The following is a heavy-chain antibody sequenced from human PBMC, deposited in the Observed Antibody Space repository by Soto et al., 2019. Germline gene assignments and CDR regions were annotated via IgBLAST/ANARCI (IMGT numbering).Heavy chain of an antibody. J-gene: IGHJ5*02. CDR3: ARVASPYFDFLSVFDP. CDR2: IYYSGTT. V-gene: IGHV4-61*01. Sequence: SETLSLTCTVSGASLSSGSYYWSLIRQPPGKGLEWLGYIYYSGTTKYNPSLTSRVTLSVDMSKNQFSLKLNSVTAADSAVYFCARVASPYFDFLSVFDPCGQGASVPGSS. CDR1: GASLSSGSYY. D-gene: IGHD3-9*01.